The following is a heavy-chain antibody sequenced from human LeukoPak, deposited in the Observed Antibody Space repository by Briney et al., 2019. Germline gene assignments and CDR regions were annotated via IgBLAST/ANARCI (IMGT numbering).Heavy chain of an antibody. D-gene: IGHD3-10*01. CDR2: INHSGST. CDR1: GGSISGSSFY. J-gene: IGHJ4*02. V-gene: IGHV4-39*07. Sequence: SETLSLTCTVSGGSISGSSFYWSWIRQPPGKGLEWIGEINHSGSTNYNPSLKSRVTISVDTSKNQFSLKLSSVTAADTAVYYCARRVRGTIYRQYYFDYWGQGTLVTVSS. CDR3: ARRVRGTIYRQYYFDY.